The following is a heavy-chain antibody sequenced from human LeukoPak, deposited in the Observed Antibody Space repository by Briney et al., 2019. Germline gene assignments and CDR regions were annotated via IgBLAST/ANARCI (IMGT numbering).Heavy chain of an antibody. CDR3: ARGTGYSYGYHYYYYYYMDV. Sequence: ASVKVSCKASGYTFTSYDINWVRRATGQGLEWMGWMNPNSGNTGYAQKFQGRVTMTRNTSISTAYMELSSLRSEDTAVYYCARGTGYSYGYHYYYYYYMDVWGKGTTVTVSS. CDR1: GYTFTSYD. D-gene: IGHD5-18*01. V-gene: IGHV1-8*01. CDR2: MNPNSGNT. J-gene: IGHJ6*03.